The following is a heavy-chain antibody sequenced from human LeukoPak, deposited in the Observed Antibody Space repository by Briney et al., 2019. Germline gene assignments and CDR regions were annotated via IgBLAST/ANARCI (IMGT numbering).Heavy chain of an antibody. CDR2: IYYSGST. CDR3: ARGIYSTFDA. Sequence: SETLSLTCTVSGGSISSSSYYWGWIRQPPGKGLEWIGSIYYSGSTYYNPSLKSRVTISVDTSKNQFSLQLNSVIPEDTAIYYCARGIYSTFDAWGQGILVTVSS. D-gene: IGHD2-15*01. J-gene: IGHJ5*02. V-gene: IGHV4-39*07. CDR1: GGSISSSSYY.